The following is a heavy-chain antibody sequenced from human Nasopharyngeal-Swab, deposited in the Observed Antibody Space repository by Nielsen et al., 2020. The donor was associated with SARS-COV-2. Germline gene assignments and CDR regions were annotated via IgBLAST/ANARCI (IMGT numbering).Heavy chain of an antibody. CDR3: AKTDYGDLPYYFDY. V-gene: IGHV3-33*06. CDR2: TWYDGTNK. J-gene: IGHJ4*02. CDR1: GFTFSSYG. Sequence: GGSLRLSCTASGFTFSSYGMHWVRQAPGKGLEWVAITWYDGTNKHYADSVKGRFTISRDNSKNTLYLQMNSLRAEDTAVYYCAKTDYGDLPYYFDYWGQGTLVTVSS. D-gene: IGHD4-17*01.